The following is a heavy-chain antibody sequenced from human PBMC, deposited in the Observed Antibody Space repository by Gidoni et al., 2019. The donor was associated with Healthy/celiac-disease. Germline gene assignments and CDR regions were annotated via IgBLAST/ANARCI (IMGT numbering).Heavy chain of an antibody. CDR3: ARGYYDFWSGGRFDP. V-gene: IGHV3-30-3*01. Sequence: QVQLVESGGCVVQPGGSLRLFCAASGLTFRSYAMHWVRQAPRKGLEWVAVISYDGSNKYYADSVKGRFTISRDNSKNTLYLQMNSLRAEDTAVYYCARGYYDFWSGGRFDPWGQGTLVTVSS. J-gene: IGHJ5*02. CDR2: ISYDGSNK. D-gene: IGHD3-3*01. CDR1: GLTFRSYA.